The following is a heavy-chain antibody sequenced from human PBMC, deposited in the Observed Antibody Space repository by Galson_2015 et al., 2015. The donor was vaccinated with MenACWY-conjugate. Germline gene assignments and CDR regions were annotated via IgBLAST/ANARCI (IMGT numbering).Heavy chain of an antibody. CDR2: INPSGGST. CDR1: GYTFTSYY. D-gene: IGHD1-26*01. J-gene: IGHJ4*02. V-gene: IGHV1-46*01. Sequence: SVKVSCKASGYTFTSYYMHWVRQAPGQGLEWMGIINPSGGSTSYAQKFQGRVTMTRDTSTSTVYVELSSLGSEDTAVYYCARDSTPKIVGATLFDYWGQGTLVTVSS. CDR3: ARDSTPKIVGATLFDY.